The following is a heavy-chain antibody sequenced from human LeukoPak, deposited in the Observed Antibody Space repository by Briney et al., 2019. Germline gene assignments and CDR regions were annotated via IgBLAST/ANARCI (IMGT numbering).Heavy chain of an antibody. D-gene: IGHD2-2*02. V-gene: IGHV3-23*01. Sequence: GGSLRLSCAASGFTFSNYAMNWVRQAPGKGLEWVSTISGSGGSTYYVDSVKGRFTISRDNSKNTLYLQMDSLRAEDTAVYYCAKVHCSSTSCYTGRWRAESINYWGQGTLVTVSS. J-gene: IGHJ4*02. CDR3: AKVHCSSTSCYTGRWRAESINY. CDR1: GFTFSNYA. CDR2: ISGSGGST.